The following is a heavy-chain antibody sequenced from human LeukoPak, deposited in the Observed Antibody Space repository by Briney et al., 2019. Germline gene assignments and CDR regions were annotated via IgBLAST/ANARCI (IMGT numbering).Heavy chain of an antibody. CDR3: AIDEQQLDSPWFDP. J-gene: IGHJ5*02. CDR1: GFTFNSYS. D-gene: IGHD6-13*01. Sequence: GGSLRLSCAASGFTFNSYSMNWFRQAPGKGLEWVSSISSSSRFIYYADSVKGRFTISRDNAKNTLYLQMNSLRAEDTAVYYCAIDEQQLDSPWFDPWGQGTLVTVSS. CDR2: ISSSSRFI. V-gene: IGHV3-21*01.